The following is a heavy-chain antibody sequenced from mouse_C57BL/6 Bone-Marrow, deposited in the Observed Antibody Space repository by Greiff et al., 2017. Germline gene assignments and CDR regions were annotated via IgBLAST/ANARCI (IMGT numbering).Heavy chain of an antibody. J-gene: IGHJ1*03. D-gene: IGHD2-3*01. CDR3: AREGWLLPDWYFDV. Sequence: QVQLQQSGAELVRPGTSVKLSCKASGYTFTSYWMHWVKQRPGQGLEWIGVIDPSDSYTNYNQKFKGKATLTVDTSSSTAYMQLSSLTSEDSAVYYCAREGWLLPDWYFDVWGTGTTVTVSA. CDR2: IDPSDSYT. CDR1: GYTFTSYW. V-gene: IGHV1-59*01.